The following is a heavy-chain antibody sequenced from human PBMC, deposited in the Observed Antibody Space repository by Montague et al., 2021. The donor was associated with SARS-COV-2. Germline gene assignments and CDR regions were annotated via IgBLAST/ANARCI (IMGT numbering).Heavy chain of an antibody. V-gene: IGHV4-59*08. CDR1: GDSISNYY. D-gene: IGHD3-9*01. J-gene: IGHJ4*02. Sequence: SETLSLTCTVPGDSISNYYWSWIRQPPGKGLEWLGNIYYSGSTXXXPSXXXRVTISVDTSKNQFSLRLSSVTAADTAVYYCARLPYILPGYAYFDFWGQGSLVIVSS. CDR2: IYYSGST. CDR3: ARLPYILPGYAYFDF.